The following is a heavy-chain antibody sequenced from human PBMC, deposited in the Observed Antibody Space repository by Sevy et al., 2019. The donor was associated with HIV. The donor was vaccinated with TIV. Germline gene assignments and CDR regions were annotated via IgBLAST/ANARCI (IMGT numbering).Heavy chain of an antibody. CDR2: ISSSSSTI. J-gene: IGHJ3*02. Sequence: GGSLRLSCAASGFSFSTYSMNWVRQAPGEGLEWVSYISSSSSTIYYVDSVKGRFTISRDNAKNSLYLQMNSLRDEDTAVYYCARLGSGSYSGFDIWGQGTMVTVSS. V-gene: IGHV3-48*02. D-gene: IGHD1-26*01. CDR1: GFSFSTYS. CDR3: ARLGSGSYSGFDI.